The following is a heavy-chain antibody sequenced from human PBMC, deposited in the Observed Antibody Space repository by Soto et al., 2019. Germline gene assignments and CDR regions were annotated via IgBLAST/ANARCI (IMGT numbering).Heavy chain of an antibody. CDR3: ARARKGSGSDYYYHYGMDV. D-gene: IGHD3-3*01. V-gene: IGHV3-30*03. CDR2: ISYDGSNK. J-gene: IGHJ6*04. CDR1: GFTFSSYG. Sequence: HPGGSLRLSCAASGFTFSSYGMHWVRQAPGKGLEWVAVISYDGSNKYYADSVKGRFTISRDNSKNTLYLQMNSLRAEDTAVYYCARARKGSGSDYYYHYGMDVWGKGTTVTVSS.